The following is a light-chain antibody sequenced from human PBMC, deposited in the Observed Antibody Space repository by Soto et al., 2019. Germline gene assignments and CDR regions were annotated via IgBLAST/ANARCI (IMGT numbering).Light chain of an antibody. CDR3: YQYDSLPPGT. V-gene: IGKV3-20*01. CDR1: QSVSSNY. J-gene: IGKJ1*01. CDR2: GAS. Sequence: EIVLTQSPGTLSLSPGERATLSCRASQSVSSNYLAWYQQKPGQAPRFLIYGASSRASGIPDRFSGSGSGTDFSLTISRLEPEDFAVYYCYQYDSLPPGTFGQGTKVEIK.